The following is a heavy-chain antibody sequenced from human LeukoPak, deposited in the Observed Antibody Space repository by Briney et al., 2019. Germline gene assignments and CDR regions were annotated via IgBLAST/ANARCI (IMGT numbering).Heavy chain of an antibody. Sequence: GGSLRLSCAASGFTFSSFSMNWVRQAPGKGLEWVSFITGSSSTIYYADSVKGRFTISRDNAKNSLYLQMNSLRAEDTAVYYCARDKGEEWLVRGYFDYWGQGTLVTVSS. CDR2: ITGSSSTI. V-gene: IGHV3-48*04. D-gene: IGHD6-19*01. J-gene: IGHJ4*02. CDR1: GFTFSSFS. CDR3: ARDKGEEWLVRGYFDY.